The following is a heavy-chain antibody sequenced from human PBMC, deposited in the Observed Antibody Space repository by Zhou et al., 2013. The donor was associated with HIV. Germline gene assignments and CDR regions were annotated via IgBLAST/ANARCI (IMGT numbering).Heavy chain of an antibody. CDR2: INPNSGGT. V-gene: IGHV1-2*02. Sequence: QVQLVQSGAEVKKPGASVKVSCKTSGYTFTDYYMHWVRQAPGQGLEWMGWINPNSGGTNYAQKFQGRVTMTRDTSISTAYMELSRLRSDDTAVYYCASPTGGYCSGGSCPQGDYYYMDVWGKGTTVTVSS. D-gene: IGHD2-15*01. CDR1: GYTFTDYY. J-gene: IGHJ6*03. CDR3: ASPTGGYCSGGSCPQGDYYYMDV.